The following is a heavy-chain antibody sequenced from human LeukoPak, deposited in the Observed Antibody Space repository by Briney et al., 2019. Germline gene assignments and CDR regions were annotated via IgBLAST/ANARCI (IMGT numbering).Heavy chain of an antibody. Sequence: GGSLRLSCAASGFTFDDYGMSWVRQAPGKGLEWVSGINWNGGSTGYADSVKGRFTISRDNSKNTLYLQMNSLRAEDTAVYYCARDGDSDYIFSYYFDYWGQGTLVTVSS. D-gene: IGHD2-21*02. J-gene: IGHJ4*02. V-gene: IGHV3-20*04. CDR1: GFTFDDYG. CDR3: ARDGDSDYIFSYYFDY. CDR2: INWNGGST.